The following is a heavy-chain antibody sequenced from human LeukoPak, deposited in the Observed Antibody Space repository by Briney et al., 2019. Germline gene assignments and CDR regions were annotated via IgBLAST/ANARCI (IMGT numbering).Heavy chain of an antibody. V-gene: IGHV1-69*13. CDR3: ARDKACSSTSCYWFDP. D-gene: IGHD2-2*01. Sequence: ASVKVSCKASGGTFSSYAISWVRQAPGQGLEWMGGIIPIFGTANYAQKFQGRVTITADESTSTAYMEPSSLRSEDTAVYYCARDKACSSTSCYWFDPWGQGTLVTVSS. CDR1: GGTFSSYA. CDR2: IIPIFGTA. J-gene: IGHJ5*02.